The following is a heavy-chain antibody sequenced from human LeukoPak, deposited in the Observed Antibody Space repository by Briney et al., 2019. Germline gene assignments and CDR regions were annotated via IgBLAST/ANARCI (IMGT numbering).Heavy chain of an antibody. V-gene: IGHV1-69*13. D-gene: IGHD4-23*01. CDR3: ARGWLAETTVVTPYNY. J-gene: IGHJ4*02. CDR1: GGSFSSYA. CDR2: IIPIFGTA. Sequence: SVKVSCKASGGSFSSYAINWVRQAPGQGLEWMGGIIPIFGTANYAQKFQDRVTITAVESMSTVYMELSSLRSEDTAVYYCARGWLAETTVVTPYNYCGQGTLVTVSS.